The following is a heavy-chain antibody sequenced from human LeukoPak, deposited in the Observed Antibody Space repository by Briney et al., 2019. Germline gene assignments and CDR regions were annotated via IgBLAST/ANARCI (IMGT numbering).Heavy chain of an antibody. CDR1: GYTFTGYY. J-gene: IGHJ6*03. CDR2: INPNSGGT. V-gene: IGHV1-2*02. CDR3: ASISVPAAITLYYYYYMDV. D-gene: IGHD2-2*01. Sequence: ASVKVSCKASGYTFTGYYMHWVRQAPGQGLEWMGWINPNSGGTNYAQKFQGRVTMTRDTSISTAYMELSRRRSDDTAVYYCASISVPAAITLYYYYYMDVWGKGTTVTVSS.